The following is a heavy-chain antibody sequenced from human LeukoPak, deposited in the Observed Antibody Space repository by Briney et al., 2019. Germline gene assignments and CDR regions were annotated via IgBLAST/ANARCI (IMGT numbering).Heavy chain of an antibody. Sequence: GGSLRLSCAASGFTFSSYGMHWVRQAPGNGLEWVAVIPYDGSNKYYADSVKGRFTISRDNSKNTLYLQMNSLRAEDTAVYYCAKIYFGPQDYWGQGTLVTVSS. V-gene: IGHV3-30*18. CDR1: GFTFSSYG. CDR2: IPYDGSNK. D-gene: IGHD5-12*01. J-gene: IGHJ4*02. CDR3: AKIYFGPQDY.